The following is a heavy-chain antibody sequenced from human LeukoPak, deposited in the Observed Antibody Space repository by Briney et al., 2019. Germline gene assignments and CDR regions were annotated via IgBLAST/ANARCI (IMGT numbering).Heavy chain of an antibody. D-gene: IGHD2-2*01. J-gene: IGHJ4*02. Sequence: GGSLRLSCAASGFTFSIFAMHWVRQAPGKGLECVSAISTDGSGTYYANSVKGRFTISRDNSKNTLYLQMGSLRPEDMAVYYCARWGSTSCYDYWGQGTLVTVSS. CDR1: GFTFSIFA. CDR2: ISTDGSGT. V-gene: IGHV3-64*01. CDR3: ARWGSTSCYDY.